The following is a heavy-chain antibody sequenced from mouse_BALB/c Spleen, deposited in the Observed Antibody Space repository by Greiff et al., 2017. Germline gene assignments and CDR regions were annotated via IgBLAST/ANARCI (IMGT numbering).Heavy chain of an antibody. J-gene: IGHJ3*01. CDR2: ISYDGSN. CDR1: GYSITSGYY. V-gene: IGHV3-6*02. CDR3: ARRGIYYDYDVGFAY. D-gene: IGHD2-4*01. Sequence: DVKLQESGPGLVKPSQSLSLTCSVTGYSITSGYYWNWIRQFPGNKLEWMGYISYDGSNNYNPSLKNRISITRDTSKNQFFLKLNSVTTEDTATYYCARRGIYYDYDVGFAYWGQGTLVTVSA.